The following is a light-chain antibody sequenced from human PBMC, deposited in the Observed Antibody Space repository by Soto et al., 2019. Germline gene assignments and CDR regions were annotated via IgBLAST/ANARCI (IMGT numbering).Light chain of an antibody. CDR2: DVG. J-gene: IGLJ1*01. CDR1: TSDVGGYNY. V-gene: IGLV2-14*03. Sequence: QSALTQPASVSGSPGQSITISCTGTTSDVGGYNYVSWYQHHPGKAPKLMIYDVGNRPSGVSNRFSGSKSGNTASLTISGLQAEDEADYYCSSYTSGSTRYVFGTGTKLTVL. CDR3: SSYTSGSTRYV.